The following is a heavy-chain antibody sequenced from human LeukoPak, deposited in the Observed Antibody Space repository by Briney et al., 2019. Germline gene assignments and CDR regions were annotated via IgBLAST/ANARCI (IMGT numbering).Heavy chain of an antibody. CDR3: VKDGSHCSSTSCYFRPPLDY. CDR1: GFTFSSYA. Sequence: GGPLSLFCSASGFTFSSYAMHWLRQAPGRGVEYVSAISRNGGSTYYADSVKGRFTISRDNSKNTLYLQMSSLRAEDTAVYYCVKDGSHCSSTSCYFRPPLDYWGQGSLGTVSS. J-gene: IGHJ4*02. D-gene: IGHD2-2*01. V-gene: IGHV3-64D*06. CDR2: ISRNGGST.